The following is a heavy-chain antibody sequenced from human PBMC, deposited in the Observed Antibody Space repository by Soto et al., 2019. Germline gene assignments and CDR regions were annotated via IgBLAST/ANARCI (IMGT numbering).Heavy chain of an antibody. J-gene: IGHJ4*02. CDR3: ASVPQRYCSGGSCYLFDY. V-gene: IGHV3-21*01. CDR2: ISSSSSYI. Sequence: ESGGGLVKPGGSLRLSCAASGFTFSSYSKNWVRQAPGKGLEWVSSISSSSSYIYYADSVKGRFTISRDNAKNSLYLQMNSLRAEDTAVYYCASVPQRYCSGGSCYLFDYWGQGTLVTVSS. D-gene: IGHD2-15*01. CDR1: GFTFSSYS.